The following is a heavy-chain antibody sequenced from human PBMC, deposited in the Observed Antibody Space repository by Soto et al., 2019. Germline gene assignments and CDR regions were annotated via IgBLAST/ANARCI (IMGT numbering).Heavy chain of an antibody. D-gene: IGHD3-22*01. CDR1: GFTVSSNY. CDR2: IYSGGST. J-gene: IGHJ4*02. CDR3: ARDPRPYYYDSSGSG. V-gene: IGHV3-53*01. Sequence: PGGSLRLSCAASGFTVSSNYMSWVRQAPGKGLEWVSVIYSGGSTYYADSVKGRFTISRDNSKNTLYLQMNSLGAEDTAVYYCARDPRPYYYDSSGSGWGQGTLVTVSS.